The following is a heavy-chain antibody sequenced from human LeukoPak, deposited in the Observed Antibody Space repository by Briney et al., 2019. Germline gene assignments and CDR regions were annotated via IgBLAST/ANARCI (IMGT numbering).Heavy chain of an antibody. CDR1: GGSISSYY. J-gene: IGHJ4*02. CDR3: ARAGWSIVGGFDY. V-gene: IGHV4-59*01. D-gene: IGHD2-15*01. Sequence: PSETLSLTCTVSGGSISSYYWSWIRQPPGKGLEWIGYIYYSGSTNYNPSLKSRVTISVDTSKSQFSLKLSSVTAADTAVYYCARAGWSIVGGFDYWGQGTLVTVSS. CDR2: IYYSGST.